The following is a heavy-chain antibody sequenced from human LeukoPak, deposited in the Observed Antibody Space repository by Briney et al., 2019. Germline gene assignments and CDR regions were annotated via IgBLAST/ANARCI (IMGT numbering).Heavy chain of an antibody. CDR3: ARRIVRRRRQQLARTSYWFDP. CDR1: GGSISSYY. V-gene: IGHV4-4*09. Sequence: PSETLSLTCTVSGGSISSYYWSWIRQPPGKGLEWIGYIYTSGSTNYNPSLKSRVTISVDTSKNQFSLKLSSVTAADTAVYYCARRIVRRRRQQLARTSYWFDPWGQGTLVTVSS. D-gene: IGHD6-13*01. J-gene: IGHJ5*02. CDR2: IYTSGST.